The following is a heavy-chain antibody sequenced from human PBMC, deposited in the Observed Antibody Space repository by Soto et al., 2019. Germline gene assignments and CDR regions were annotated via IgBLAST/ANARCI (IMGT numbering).Heavy chain of an antibody. CDR2: ISSSSTI. J-gene: IGHJ6*02. CDR3: ARDHKGGYYYYGMDV. V-gene: IGHV3-11*04. CDR1: GFTFSDYY. Sequence: GGSLRLSCAASGFTFSDYYMNWVRQAPGKGLEWVSSISSSSTIYYADSVKGRFTISRDNAKNSLYLQMNSLRAEDTAVYYCARDHKGGYYYYGMDVWGQGTTVTVSS.